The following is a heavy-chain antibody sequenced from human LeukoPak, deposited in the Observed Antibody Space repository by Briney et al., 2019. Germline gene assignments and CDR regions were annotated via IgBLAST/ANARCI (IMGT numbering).Heavy chain of an antibody. CDR3: AADLGTLTYY. CDR1: GFTVSSKY. Sequence: GGSLRLSCAASGFTVSSKYMTWVRQAPGKGLEWVSVIYTGGNTYYADSVKGRFTISRDNSKNTIYLQINSLRAEDTAVYYCAADLGTLTYYWGQGTLVTVSS. CDR2: IYTGGNT. J-gene: IGHJ4*02. D-gene: IGHD3-16*01. V-gene: IGHV3-66*01.